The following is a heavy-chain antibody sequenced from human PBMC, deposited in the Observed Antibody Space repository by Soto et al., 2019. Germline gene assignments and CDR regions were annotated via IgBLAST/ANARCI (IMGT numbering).Heavy chain of an antibody. J-gene: IGHJ5*02. V-gene: IGHV3-48*01. D-gene: IGHD5-12*01. CDR2: ISDSGSTI. Sequence: GGSLRLSCAASGFPFSSYAMNWVRQTPDKGPEWLSYISDSGSTIHYADSVKGRFTISRDNAKNSLYLQMNSLRADDTAVYYCTRDGSWGQGTLVTVSS. CDR1: GFPFSSYA. CDR3: TRDGS.